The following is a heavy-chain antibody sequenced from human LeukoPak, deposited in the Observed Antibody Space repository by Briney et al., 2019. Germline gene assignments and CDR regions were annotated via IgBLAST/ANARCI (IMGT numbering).Heavy chain of an antibody. D-gene: IGHD3-10*01. V-gene: IGHV4-59*01. J-gene: IGHJ5*02. CDR1: GGSISSYY. CDR2: IYYSGST. CDR3: ARERSMVRGVSWFDP. Sequence: SETLSLTCTVSGGSISSYYWSWIRQPPGKGQEWIGYIYYSGSTNYNPSLKSRVTISVDTSKNQFSLKLSSVTAADTAVYYCARERSMVRGVSWFDPWGQGTLVTVSS.